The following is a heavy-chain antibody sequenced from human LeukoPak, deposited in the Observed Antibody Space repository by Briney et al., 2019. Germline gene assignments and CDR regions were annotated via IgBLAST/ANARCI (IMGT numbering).Heavy chain of an antibody. D-gene: IGHD3-10*01. V-gene: IGHV3-72*01. J-gene: IGHJ4*02. Sequence: GGSLRLSCTVSGFTVSSNSMSWVRQAPGKGLEWVGRTKNRANSYTTAYAGSVKGRFTISRDDSKNSLRLQMNSLKTEDTAIYYCVASIISPSNYWGLGTLVTVSS. CDR2: TKNRANSYTT. CDR1: GFTVSSNS. CDR3: VASIISPSNY.